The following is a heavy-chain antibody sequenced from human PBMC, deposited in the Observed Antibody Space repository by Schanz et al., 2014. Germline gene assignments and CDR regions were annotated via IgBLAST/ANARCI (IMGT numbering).Heavy chain of an antibody. V-gene: IGHV3-13*01. Sequence: EVQLVESGGGLVQPGGSLRLSCAASGFTLSNSDMHWVRQGTGKGLEWVSTIGYLGDTYYPDSVKGRSTVSRDSGQNSLYLQMNSLRAGDTAVYYCARAHGNNWYGKGLDYWGQGTQVTVSS. D-gene: IGHD1-1*01. J-gene: IGHJ4*02. CDR1: GFTLSNSD. CDR3: ARAHGNNWYGKGLDY. CDR2: IGYLGDT.